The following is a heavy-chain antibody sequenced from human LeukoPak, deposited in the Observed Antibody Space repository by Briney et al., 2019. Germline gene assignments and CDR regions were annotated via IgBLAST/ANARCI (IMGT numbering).Heavy chain of an antibody. V-gene: IGHV3-30*03. Sequence: PGGPLRLSCAASGVTFSTYGFHWVRQAPGKGLEWVALIPSDGIHKIYRASVKGRFTISRDDSKSTVYLKMNSLRVEDTAVYYCTSKVMRGSSGDDYDDWGQGTLVTVAS. CDR3: TSKVMRGSSGDDYDD. CDR1: GVTFSTYG. J-gene: IGHJ4*02. CDR2: IPSDGIHK. D-gene: IGHD5-12*01.